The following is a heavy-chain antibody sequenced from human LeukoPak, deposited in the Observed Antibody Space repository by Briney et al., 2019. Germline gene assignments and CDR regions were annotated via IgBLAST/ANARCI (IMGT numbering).Heavy chain of an antibody. D-gene: IGHD5/OR15-5a*01. CDR2: ISSSGSTT. V-gene: IGHV3-48*03. CDR3: ARDFGSLRDYYYYGMDV. J-gene: IGHJ6*02. CDR1: GFTFSSYE. Sequence: SGGSLRLSCAASGFTFSSYEMNWVRQAPGKGLEWVSYISSSGSTTYYADSVKGRFTISRDNAKNSLYLQMNSLRAEDTAVYYCARDFGSLRDYYYYGMDVWGQGTTVTVSS.